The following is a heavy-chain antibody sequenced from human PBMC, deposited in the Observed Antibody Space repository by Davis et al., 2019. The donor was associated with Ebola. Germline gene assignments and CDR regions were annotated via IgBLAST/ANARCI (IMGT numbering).Heavy chain of an antibody. CDR1: GFTFDDYA. CDR2: ISWNSGSI. V-gene: IGHV3-9*01. J-gene: IGHJ4*02. D-gene: IGHD3-3*01. Sequence: PGGSLRLSCAASGFTFDDYAMHWVRQAPGKGLEWVSGISWNSGSIGYADSVKGRFTISRDNAKNSLYLQMNSLRAEDTALYYCAKERRKEYDFWSGYSTFDYWGQGTLVTVSS. CDR3: AKERRKEYDFWSGYSTFDY.